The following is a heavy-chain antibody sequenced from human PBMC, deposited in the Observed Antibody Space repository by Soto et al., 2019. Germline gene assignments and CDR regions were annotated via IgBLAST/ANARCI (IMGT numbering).Heavy chain of an antibody. CDR2: IFYSGST. V-gene: IGHV4-39*01. J-gene: IGHJ6*03. D-gene: IGHD2-21*01. Sequence: QVQLQESGPGLVKPSETLSLTCTVSGGSISSSSYYWGWIRQPPGKGLEWIGSIFYSGSTYYNPSLQSRVTISVDTSTNQFSLKLRSVTAADTAVYYCARIVRGIVITYYYMDVWSKGTTVTVSS. CDR3: ARIVRGIVITYYYMDV. CDR1: GGSISSSSYY.